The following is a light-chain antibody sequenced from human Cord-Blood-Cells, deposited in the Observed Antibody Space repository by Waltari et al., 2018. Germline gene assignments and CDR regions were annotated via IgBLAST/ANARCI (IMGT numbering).Light chain of an antibody. CDR2: DVS. CDR3: SSYTSSSTVV. Sequence: QSALTQPASVSGSPGQSLTISCTRTSSDVGGYNYVSWYQQHPGQAPKLMIYDVSNRPSGVSNRFSGSKSGNTASLTISGLQAEDEADYYCSSYTSSSTVVFGGGTKLTVL. J-gene: IGLJ2*01. CDR1: SSDVGGYNY. V-gene: IGLV2-14*01.